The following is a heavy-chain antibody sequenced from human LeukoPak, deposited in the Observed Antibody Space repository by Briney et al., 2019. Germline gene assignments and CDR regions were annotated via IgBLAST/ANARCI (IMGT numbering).Heavy chain of an antibody. Sequence: ASVKVSCKASGYTFTNYGINWARLAPGQGLEWMGWISDYNRNTYYAQKLQGRVTMTTDTFTSTAYMELRGLRSDDTAVYHCARDNGYSYGSEYGMDVWGQGTTVTVSS. CDR3: ARDNGYSYGSEYGMDV. CDR1: GYTFTNYG. D-gene: IGHD5-18*01. CDR2: ISDYNRNT. J-gene: IGHJ6*02. V-gene: IGHV1-18*01.